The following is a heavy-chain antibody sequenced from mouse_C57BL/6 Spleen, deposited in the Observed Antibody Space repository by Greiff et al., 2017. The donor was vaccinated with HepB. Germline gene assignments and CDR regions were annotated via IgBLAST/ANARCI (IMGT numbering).Heavy chain of an antibody. D-gene: IGHD3-1*01. J-gene: IGHJ1*03. CDR1: GFTFSDYG. Sequence: EVKVVESGGGLVKPGGSLKLSCAASGFTFSDYGMHWVRQAPEKGLEWVAYISSGSSTIYYADTVKGRFTISRDNAKNTLFLQMTSLRSEDTAMYYCARGGYEYFDVWGTGTTVTVSS. V-gene: IGHV5-17*01. CDR3: ARGGYEYFDV. CDR2: ISSGSSTI.